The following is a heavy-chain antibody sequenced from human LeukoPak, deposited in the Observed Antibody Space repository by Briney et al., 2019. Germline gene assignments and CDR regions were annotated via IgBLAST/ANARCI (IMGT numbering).Heavy chain of an antibody. J-gene: IGHJ4*02. CDR3: AKIPESVVPAAMFLDY. CDR2: ISGSGGST. Sequence: GGSLRLSCAASGFTFSSYAMSWVRQAPGKGLEWVSAISGSGGSTYYADSVKGRFTISRDNSKNTLYLQMNSLRAEDTAVYYCAKIPESVVPAAMFLDYWGQGTLVTVSS. D-gene: IGHD2-2*01. V-gene: IGHV3-23*01. CDR1: GFTFSSYA.